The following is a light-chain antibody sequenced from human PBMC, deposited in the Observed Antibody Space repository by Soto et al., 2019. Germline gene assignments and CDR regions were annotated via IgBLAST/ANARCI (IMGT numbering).Light chain of an antibody. CDR2: GAS. V-gene: IGKV3-15*01. J-gene: IGKJ1*01. CDR3: QQYNNWPRT. CDR1: QSVRSSF. Sequence: EVVMTQAPATLSVSPGERATLSCRASQSVRSSFLAWYQQKPGQAPSLPIYGASTRATGIPARFSGSGSGTEFTLTISSLQSEDFAVYYCQQYNNWPRTFGQGTKVDIK.